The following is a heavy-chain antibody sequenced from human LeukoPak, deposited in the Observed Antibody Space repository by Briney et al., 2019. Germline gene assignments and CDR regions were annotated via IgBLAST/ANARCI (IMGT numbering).Heavy chain of an antibody. D-gene: IGHD3-22*01. CDR3: AKDPAYDSSGYPPVDY. J-gene: IGHJ4*02. Sequence: PGGSLRVSCVVSGFTFSSYPMSWVRQAPGKGLEWVSVISESGDVTHYADSMKGRFTISRDNTKNTLNLQMNSLRAEDTAVYYCAKDPAYDSSGYPPVDYWGQGTLVTVSS. V-gene: IGHV3-23*01. CDR2: ISESGDVT. CDR1: GFTFSSYP.